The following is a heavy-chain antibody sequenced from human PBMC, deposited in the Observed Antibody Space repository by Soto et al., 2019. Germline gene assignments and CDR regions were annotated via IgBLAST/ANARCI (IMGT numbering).Heavy chain of an antibody. V-gene: IGHV4-31*03. J-gene: IGHJ6*03. CDR3: ARDRYYYDSSGYYYYYYYMDV. Sequence: SETLSLTCTVSGGSISSGGYYWSWIRQHPGKGLEWIGYIYYSGSTYYNPSLKSRVTISVDTSKNQFSLKLSSVTAADTAVYSCARDRYYYDSSGYYYYYYYMDVWGKGTTVTVSS. D-gene: IGHD3-22*01. CDR2: IYYSGST. CDR1: GGSISSGGYY.